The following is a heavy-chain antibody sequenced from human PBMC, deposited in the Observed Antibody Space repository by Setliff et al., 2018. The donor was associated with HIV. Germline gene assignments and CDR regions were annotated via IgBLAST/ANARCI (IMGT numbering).Heavy chain of an antibody. CDR1: GFPLSVYS. J-gene: IGHJ6*03. CDR3: ARVDRELIGTFCHMGV. V-gene: IGHV3-21*01. Sequence: GGSLRLSCAASGFPLSVYSMSWIRQAPGKGLEWVSSISHSDVYIYYVDSVKGRFTISRDNAKNSLYLQMDSLRAEDTAVYYCARVDRELIGTFCHMGVWGKGTTVTVS. CDR2: ISHSDVYI. D-gene: IGHD1-26*01.